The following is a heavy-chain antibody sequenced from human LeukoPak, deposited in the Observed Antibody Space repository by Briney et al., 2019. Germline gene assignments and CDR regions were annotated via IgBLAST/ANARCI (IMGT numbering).Heavy chain of an antibody. V-gene: IGHV3-33*01. D-gene: IGHD6-6*01. CDR3: TRERGGFRKQLGFFDY. Sequence: GGSLRLFWAASWIIFSNYGMHLGGQAPGKGLEWVGLIWYDGSKTYYADFVKGRFTISRDSSKNTLYLQMNSLRAEDTAMYFCTRERGGFRKQLGFFDYCGQATLVTVSS. CDR2: IWYDGSKT. CDR1: WIIFSNYG. J-gene: IGHJ4*02.